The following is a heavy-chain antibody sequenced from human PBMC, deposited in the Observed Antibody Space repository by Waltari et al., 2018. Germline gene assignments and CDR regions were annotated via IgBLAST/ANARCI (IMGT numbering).Heavy chain of an antibody. J-gene: IGHJ4*02. CDR1: GFTFSSYG. D-gene: IGHD3-9*01. Sequence: QVQLVESGGGVVQPGRSLRLSCAAAGFTFSSYGMHWVRQAPGKGLEWVAVIWYDGSNKYYADSVKGRFTISRDNSKNTLYLQMNSLRAEDTAVYYCAKDLSGSALVIPPVDWGQGTLVTVSS. CDR3: AKDLSGSALVIPPVD. V-gene: IGHV3-30*18. CDR2: IWYDGSNK.